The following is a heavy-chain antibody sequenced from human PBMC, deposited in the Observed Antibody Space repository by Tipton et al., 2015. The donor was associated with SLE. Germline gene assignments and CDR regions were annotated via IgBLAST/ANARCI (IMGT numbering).Heavy chain of an antibody. CDR2: FYYSGSA. J-gene: IGHJ5*02. V-gene: IGHV4-59*01. Sequence: GLVKPSETLSLTCTVSGDSMSTYYWNWIRQFPGKGLEWIGYFYYSGSANYNPSLKSRVTISLDKSKNQFSLKLTSVTAADTAVYYCARGGTVFGVVLNWFDPWGQGTLVTVSS. D-gene: IGHD3-3*01. CDR3: ARGGTVFGVVLNWFDP. CDR1: GDSMSTYY.